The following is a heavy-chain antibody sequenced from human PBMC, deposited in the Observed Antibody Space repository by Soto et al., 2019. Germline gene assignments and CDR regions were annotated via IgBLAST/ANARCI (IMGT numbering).Heavy chain of an antibody. Sequence: GGSLRLSCSSSGFTFSSYAMSWVRQAPGKGLEWVSAISGSGGSTYYADSVKGRFTISRDNSKNTLYLQMNSLRAEDTAVYYCAKSYTAVAVYYFDYWGQGTLVTVSS. CDR1: GFTFSSYA. V-gene: IGHV3-23*01. CDR3: AKSYTAVAVYYFDY. J-gene: IGHJ4*02. D-gene: IGHD6-19*01. CDR2: ISGSGGST.